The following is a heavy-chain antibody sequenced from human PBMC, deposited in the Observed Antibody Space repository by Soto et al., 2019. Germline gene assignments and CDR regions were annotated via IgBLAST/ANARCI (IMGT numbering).Heavy chain of an antibody. V-gene: IGHV2-5*02. J-gene: IGHJ4*02. Sequence: QITLKESGPTLVKPTQTLTLTCTFSGFSLSTSGVGVGWIRQPPGKALEWLALIYWDDDKRYSPSLKSRLTIXKXSSKNQVVLTMTNLDPVDTATYYCEHTVVITGEFDYWGQGTLVTVSS. CDR1: GFSLSTSGVG. CDR3: EHTVVITGEFDY. D-gene: IGHD3-22*01. CDR2: IYWDDDK.